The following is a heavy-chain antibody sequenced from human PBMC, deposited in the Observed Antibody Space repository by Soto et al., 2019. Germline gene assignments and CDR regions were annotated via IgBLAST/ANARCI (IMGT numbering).Heavy chain of an antibody. CDR3: ARLTYCGTECYFDY. CDR2: IFPPYSET. CDR1: GYNFSPYN. J-gene: IGHJ4*02. Sequence: GASQKFSCEVFGYNFSPYNIAWLREMPGKGLKWMRIIFPPYSETRYSPSFQGQVTFSVARSMNTACLEWDSLEASDTAMYFCARLTYCGTECYFDYWGQGTLVTVSS. D-gene: IGHD2-21*01. V-gene: IGHV5-51*01.